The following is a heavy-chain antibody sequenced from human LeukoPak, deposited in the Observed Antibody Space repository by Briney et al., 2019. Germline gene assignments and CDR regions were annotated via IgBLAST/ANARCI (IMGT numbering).Heavy chain of an antibody. D-gene: IGHD2-2*02. V-gene: IGHV7-4-1*02. CDR3: AREQGYCSSTSCYIPDAFDI. Sequence: ASVKVSCKASGYTFTSYAMNWVRQAPGQGLEWMGWINTNTGNPTYAQGFTGRFVFSLDTSVSTAYLQNSSLKAEDTAVYYCAREQGYCSSTSCYIPDAFDIWGQGTMVTVSS. CDR1: GYTFTSYA. J-gene: IGHJ3*02. CDR2: INTNTGNP.